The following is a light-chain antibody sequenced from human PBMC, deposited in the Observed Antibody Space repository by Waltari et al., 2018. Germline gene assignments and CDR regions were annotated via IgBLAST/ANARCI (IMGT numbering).Light chain of an antibody. CDR3: QQRGT. Sequence: DIQMTQSPSTLSASVGDRVTITCRASQSISSWLAWYQQKSGKAPKLLIYKASSLEIGVPSRFSGSGSGTEFTLTISSLQPDDFATYYCQQRGTFGQGTKVEIK. V-gene: IGKV1-5*03. J-gene: IGKJ1*01. CDR2: KAS. CDR1: QSISSW.